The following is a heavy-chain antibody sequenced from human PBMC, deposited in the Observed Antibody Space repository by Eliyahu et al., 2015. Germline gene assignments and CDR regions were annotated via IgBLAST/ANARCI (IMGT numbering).Heavy chain of an antibody. Sequence: EVQLVESGGGLIQPGGSLRLSCAASGFXVXYKYMXWVXQAPGXGLEWGSVIYXGGTTYYADSVKGRFTISRDNSKNTLYLQMNSLRAEDTAVYYCARDEASGGVFDYWGQGTLVTVSS. D-gene: IGHD6-19*01. V-gene: IGHV3-53*01. CDR2: IYXGGTT. CDR1: GFXVXYKY. J-gene: IGHJ4*02. CDR3: ARDEASGGVFDY.